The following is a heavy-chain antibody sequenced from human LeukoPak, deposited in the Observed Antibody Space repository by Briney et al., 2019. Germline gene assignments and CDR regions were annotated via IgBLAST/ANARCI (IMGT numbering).Heavy chain of an antibody. CDR2: ISSSSSYI. Sequence: NPGGSLRLSCAASGFTFSSYSMNWVRQAPGKGLDWVSSISSSSSYIYYADSVKGRFTISRDNAKNSLYLQMNSLRAEDTAVYYCARDAVAWFYQYYHYMDVWGKGNMVIVSS. V-gene: IGHV3-21*01. J-gene: IGHJ6*03. D-gene: IGHD3-3*01. CDR3: ARDAVAWFYQYYHYMDV. CDR1: GFTFSSYS.